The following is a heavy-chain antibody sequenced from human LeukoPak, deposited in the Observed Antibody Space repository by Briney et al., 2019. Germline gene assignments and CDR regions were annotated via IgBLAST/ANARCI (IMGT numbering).Heavy chain of an antibody. D-gene: IGHD6-19*01. CDR1: GYSFTKNW. Sequence: GESLTISCKSSGYSFTKNWIGWVRQMPGKGLEWMGIIYPGDSDTRYSPSFQGQVTISADKSISTAYLQWSSLKASDTAMYYCARSGYSSDSDYWGQGTLVTLSS. J-gene: IGHJ4*02. CDR3: ARSGYSSDSDY. CDR2: IYPGDSDT. V-gene: IGHV5-51*01.